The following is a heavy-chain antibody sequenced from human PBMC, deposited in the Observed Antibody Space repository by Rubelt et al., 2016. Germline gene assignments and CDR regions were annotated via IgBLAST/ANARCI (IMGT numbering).Heavy chain of an antibody. D-gene: IGHD2-15*01. J-gene: IGHJ4*02. CDR1: GFTFSSYG. V-gene: IGHV3-23*01. CDR2: ISGSGDTT. CDR3: ARDGYCSGGSCYSGMVGY. Sequence: GGCLRLSCAASGFTFSSYGMNWVRQAPGKGLEWVSGISGSGDTTYYTDSVKGRFTISRDNSQNTLSLQMNNLRAEDTAVYYCARDGYCSGGSCYSGMVGYWGQGTLVTVSS.